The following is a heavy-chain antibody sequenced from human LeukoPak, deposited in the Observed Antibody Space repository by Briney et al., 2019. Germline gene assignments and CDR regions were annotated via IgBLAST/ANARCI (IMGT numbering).Heavy chain of an antibody. D-gene: IGHD2-21*01. V-gene: IGHV4-31*03. CDR2: IYYSGST. CDR3: ARYDNEVVVEVPYDAFDI. J-gene: IGHJ3*02. Sequence: SETLSLTCTVSGGSISSGGYYWSWIRQHPGKGLEWIGYIYYSGSTYYNPSLKSRATISVDTSKNQFSLKLSSVTAADTAVYYCARYDNEVVVEVPYDAFDIWGQGTMVTVSS. CDR1: GGSISSGGYY.